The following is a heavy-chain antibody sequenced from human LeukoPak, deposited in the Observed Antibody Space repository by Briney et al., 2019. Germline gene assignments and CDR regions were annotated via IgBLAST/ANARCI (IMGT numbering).Heavy chain of an antibody. CDR3: ARAPTWFDT. J-gene: IGHJ5*02. Sequence: PSETLSLTCSVSGGSINSYYWSCIRQSPEKGLEWIGYISYSGSTNYNPSLKSRVTISLDTSTNQFSLQLSSVTAADSAIYYCARAPTWFDTWGQGTLVTVSS. V-gene: IGHV4-59*01. CDR1: GGSINSYY. CDR2: ISYSGST.